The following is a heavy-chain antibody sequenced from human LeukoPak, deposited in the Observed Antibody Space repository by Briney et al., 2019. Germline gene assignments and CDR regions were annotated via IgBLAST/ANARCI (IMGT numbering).Heavy chain of an antibody. V-gene: IGHV4-59*01. Sequence: PSETLSLTCTVSGGSISSYYWSWIRQPPGKGLEWIGYIYYSGSTNYNPSLKSRVTISVDTSKNQFSLKLSSVTAADTAVYYCARAGGPSRAFDIWAKGQWSPSLQ. CDR3: ARAGGPSRAFDI. J-gene: IGHJ3*02. D-gene: IGHD1-1*01. CDR2: IYYSGST. CDR1: GGSISSYY.